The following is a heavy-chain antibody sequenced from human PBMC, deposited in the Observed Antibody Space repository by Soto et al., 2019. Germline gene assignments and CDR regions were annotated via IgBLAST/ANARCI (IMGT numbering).Heavy chain of an antibody. CDR1: GYTFTSYG. V-gene: IGHV1-18*01. CDR2: ISGYNGNT. D-gene: IGHD2-21*01. CDR3: ARHNSQWPNWFDP. Sequence: ASVKVSCKASGYTFTSYGISWVRQAPGQGLEWMGWISGYNGNTNYAQKVQGRVTMTTDTSTSTAYMELRSLRSDDTAVYYCARHNSQWPNWFDPWGRGTLVTVSS. J-gene: IGHJ5*02.